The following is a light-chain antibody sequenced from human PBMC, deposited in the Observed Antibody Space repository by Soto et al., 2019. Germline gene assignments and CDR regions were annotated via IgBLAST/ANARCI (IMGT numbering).Light chain of an antibody. V-gene: IGLV1-51*01. J-gene: IGLJ3*02. Sequence: QSVLTQPPSVSAAPGQTVTIACSGSAANIRDNYVSWYQQVPGTAPQLLIYDNVNRLPGIPDRFSGSNSGTSATLAIAGLQTGDDADYYCGTWDSSLDAWVFGGGTKVTVL. CDR3: GTWDSSLDAWV. CDR1: AANIRDNY. CDR2: DNV.